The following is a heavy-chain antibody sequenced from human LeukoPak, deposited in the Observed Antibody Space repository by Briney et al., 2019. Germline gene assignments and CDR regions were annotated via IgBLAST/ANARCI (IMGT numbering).Heavy chain of an antibody. CDR1: GYTFTNYG. CDR2: ISAYNGNA. CDR3: ARDRGYDSSAYYGY. V-gene: IGHV1-18*01. D-gene: IGHD3-22*01. Sequence: ASVKVSCKASGYTFTNYGISWVRQAPGQGLEWMGWISAYNGNANYAQKLQGRVTMTTDTSTSIAYMELRSLRSDDTAVYYCARDRGYDSSAYYGYWGQGTLVTVSS. J-gene: IGHJ4*02.